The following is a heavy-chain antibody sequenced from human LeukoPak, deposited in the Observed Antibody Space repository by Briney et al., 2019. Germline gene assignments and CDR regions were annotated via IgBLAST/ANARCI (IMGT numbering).Heavy chain of an antibody. CDR2: ISSSSTYT. V-gene: IGHV3-21*01. J-gene: IGHJ6*03. CDR1: GFTFSSYA. Sequence: PGGSLRLSCAASGFTFSSYAMNWVRQAPGKGLEWVSFISSSSTYTYYADSVRGRFTVSRDNAKNSLYLQMNSLRDEDTALYYCATGRNTTTSGLGMDVWGKGTTVTVSS. D-gene: IGHD6-25*01. CDR3: ATGRNTTTSGLGMDV.